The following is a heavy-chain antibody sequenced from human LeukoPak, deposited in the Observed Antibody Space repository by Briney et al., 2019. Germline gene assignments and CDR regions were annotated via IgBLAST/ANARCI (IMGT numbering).Heavy chain of an antibody. J-gene: IGHJ5*02. V-gene: IGHV3-48*03. CDR2: ISSSGSTI. Sequence: PGGSLRLPCAASGFTFSSYEMNWVRQAPGKGLEWVSYISSSGSTIYYADSVKGRFTISRDNAKNSLYLQMNSLRAEDTAVYYCARPSGWEYGFDPWGQGTLVTVSS. D-gene: IGHD1-26*01. CDR1: GFTFSSYE. CDR3: ARPSGWEYGFDP.